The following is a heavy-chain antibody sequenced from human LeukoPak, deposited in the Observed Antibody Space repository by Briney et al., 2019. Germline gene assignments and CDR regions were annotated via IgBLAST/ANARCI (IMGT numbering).Heavy chain of an antibody. J-gene: IGHJ4*02. Sequence: SQTLSLTCTVSGGSISSGGYYWSWIRQHPGKGLEWIGYIYYSGSTYYNPSLKSRVTISVDTSKNQFSLKLCSVTAADTAVYYCARGQQLVLGYFDYWGQGTLVTVSS. CDR3: ARGQQLVLGYFDY. CDR2: IYYSGST. CDR1: GGSISSGGYY. V-gene: IGHV4-31*03. D-gene: IGHD6-13*01.